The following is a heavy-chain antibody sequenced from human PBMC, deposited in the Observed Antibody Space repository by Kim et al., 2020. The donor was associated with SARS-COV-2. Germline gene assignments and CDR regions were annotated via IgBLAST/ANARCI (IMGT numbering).Heavy chain of an antibody. V-gene: IGHV3-23*01. CDR3: AKCHAGWGYAAFDI. CDR1: GFTFSNYA. J-gene: IGHJ3*02. D-gene: IGHD3-10*01. CDR2: IRGGGAGT. Sequence: GGSLRLSCAASGFTFSNYAMSWVRQAPGKGLEWVSYIRGGGAGTLYADSVKGRYTISRDNSKNTLSLQLNSLRAEDTAIYYCAKCHAGWGYAAFDIWGLGTMVTVSS.